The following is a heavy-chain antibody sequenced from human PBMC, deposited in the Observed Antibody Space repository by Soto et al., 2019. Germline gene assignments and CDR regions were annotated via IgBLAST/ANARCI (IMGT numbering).Heavy chain of an antibody. CDR1: GVSISSGGYY. J-gene: IGHJ5*02. D-gene: IGHD3-10*01. CDR3: AREEVAYYDSGSYNWFDP. V-gene: IGHV4-31*11. Sequence: SETLSLTCAFSGVSISSGGYYLSWIRQCPGKGLEWIGYIYYSGSTYYNPSLKSRVTISVDTSNNQFSLKLSFVTAADTAVYYCAREEVAYYDSGSYNWFDPWGQGILVTVSS. CDR2: IYYSGST.